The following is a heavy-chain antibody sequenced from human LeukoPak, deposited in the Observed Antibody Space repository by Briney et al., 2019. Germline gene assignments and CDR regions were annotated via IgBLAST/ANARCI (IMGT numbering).Heavy chain of an antibody. J-gene: IGHJ4*02. CDR2: IYSGDSS. CDR1: GFTVTTNY. D-gene: IGHD6-19*01. Sequence: PGGSLRLSCAASGFTVTTNYMSWVRQAPGKGLEWVSVIYSGDSSYYADSLKGRFTISRDNSKNTLYLQMNSLRAEDTALYYCASRSGLLHFDYWGQGTLVTVSS. CDR3: ASRSGLLHFDY. V-gene: IGHV3-53*01.